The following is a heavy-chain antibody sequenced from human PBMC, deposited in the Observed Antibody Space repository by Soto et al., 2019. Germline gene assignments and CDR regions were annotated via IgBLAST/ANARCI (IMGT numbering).Heavy chain of an antibody. CDR3: TKESRFGDHVRAFDI. Sequence: GGSLRLSCAASGLSISTYAMTWVRQAPGKGLEWVSSIGDGVGNTYYADSARDRFTISRDKSKNTLYLLMNSLGAEDTAVYYCTKESRFGDHVRAFDIWGQGTMVTVSS. V-gene: IGHV3-23*01. D-gene: IGHD3-16*01. CDR2: IGDGVGNT. CDR1: GLSISTYA. J-gene: IGHJ3*02.